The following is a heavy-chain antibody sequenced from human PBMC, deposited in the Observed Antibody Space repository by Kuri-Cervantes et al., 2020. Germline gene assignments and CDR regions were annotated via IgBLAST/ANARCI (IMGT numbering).Heavy chain of an antibody. CDR1: GGSFSDYY. V-gene: IGHV4-34*01. Sequence: SETLSLTCAVYGGSFSDYYWNWVRQPAGKGLEWIGELSHSGSIKYNPSLRSRITMSEDTSKTQPSLRLTSLTPADTAMYYCIRTEIIFGELRETWGQGTLVTVSS. D-gene: IGHD3-10*01. CDR3: IRTEIIFGELRET. J-gene: IGHJ5*02. CDR2: LSHSGSI.